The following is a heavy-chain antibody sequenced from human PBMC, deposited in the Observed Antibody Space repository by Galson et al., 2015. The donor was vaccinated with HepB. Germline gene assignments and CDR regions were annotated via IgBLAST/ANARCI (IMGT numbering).Heavy chain of an antibody. CDR3: ATPLTRDEFGY. CDR2: IIPVFNVT. Sequence: SVKVSCKASGGTFNSYIINWVRQTPGQGLEWMGRIIPVFNVTSYARKFQGRVTMTADRSTSTGYMELSSLRSDDTALYYRATPLTRDEFGYWGQGTLVTVSS. J-gene: IGHJ4*02. CDR1: GGTFNSYI. V-gene: IGHV1-69*02.